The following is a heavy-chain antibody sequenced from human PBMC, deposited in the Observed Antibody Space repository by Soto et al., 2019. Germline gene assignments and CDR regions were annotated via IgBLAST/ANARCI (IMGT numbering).Heavy chain of an antibody. CDR1: GFTFSSYA. J-gene: IGHJ5*02. D-gene: IGHD2-2*01. Sequence: QVQLVESGGGVVQPGRSLRLYCAASGFTFSSYAMHWVRQAPGKGLEWVAVISYDGSNKYYADSVKGRFTISRDNSKNTLYLQMNSLRAEDTAVYYCARDIVPAAMGGWLDPWGQGTLVTVSS. CDR3: ARDIVPAAMGGWLDP. CDR2: ISYDGSNK. V-gene: IGHV3-30-3*01.